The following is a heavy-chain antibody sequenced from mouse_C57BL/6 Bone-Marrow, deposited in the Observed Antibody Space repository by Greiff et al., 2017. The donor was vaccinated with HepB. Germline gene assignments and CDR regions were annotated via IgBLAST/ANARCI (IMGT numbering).Heavy chain of an antibody. Sequence: VKLMESGAELARPGASVKLSCKASGYTFTSYGISWVKQRTGQGLEWIGEIYPRSGNTYYNEKFKGKATLTADKSSSTAYMELRSLTSEDSAVYFCAMGGLRRDFDYWGQGTTLTVSS. CDR3: AMGGLRRDFDY. CDR1: GYTFTSYG. J-gene: IGHJ2*01. CDR2: IYPRSGNT. V-gene: IGHV1-81*01. D-gene: IGHD2-4*01.